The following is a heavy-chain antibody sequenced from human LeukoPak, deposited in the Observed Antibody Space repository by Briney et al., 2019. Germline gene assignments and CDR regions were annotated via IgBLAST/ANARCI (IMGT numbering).Heavy chain of an antibody. V-gene: IGHV3-11*01. CDR3: ARGGAQGMDV. CDR2: ISGVASSI. J-gene: IGHJ6*02. Sequence: GGSLRVSCVASGFTFSDYYMSWVRQAPGKGLEWVSYISGVASSIYYADSVRGRFTISRDNAKNSVYLQMNSLRVEDTAVYYCARGGAQGMDVWGQGTTVTVSS. CDR1: GFTFSDYY. D-gene: IGHD1-26*01.